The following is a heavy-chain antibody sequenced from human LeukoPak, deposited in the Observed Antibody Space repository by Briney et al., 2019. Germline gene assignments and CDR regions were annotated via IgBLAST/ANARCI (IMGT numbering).Heavy chain of an antibody. V-gene: IGHV3-7*04. CDR2: IHPEGNEK. CDR3: ARGDDFSGDH. Sequence: GGSLRLSCAVSGFTFSNFWMSWVRQAPGRGLEWVANIHPEGNEKYHVESVKGLFTISRDNTKNLLFLQMNGLRVEDTAVYYCARGDDFSGDHWGQGTLVIVSS. CDR1: GFTFSNFW. J-gene: IGHJ4*02. D-gene: IGHD1-1*01.